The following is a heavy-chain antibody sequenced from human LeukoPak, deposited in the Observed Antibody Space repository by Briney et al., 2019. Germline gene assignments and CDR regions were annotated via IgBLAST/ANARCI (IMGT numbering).Heavy chain of an antibody. CDR2: ISSSSRTI. CDR3: ARDRVSEFDY. D-gene: IGHD1-26*01. Sequence: GGSLRLSCAVARFTFSNYSMNWVRQAPGKGLEWLLYISSSSRTIHYADAVKGRFTTSRDNAKNSLYLQMDSLRDEDTTVYYCARDRVSEFDYWGQGTLLTVSS. CDR1: RFTFSNYS. J-gene: IGHJ4*02. V-gene: IGHV3-48*02.